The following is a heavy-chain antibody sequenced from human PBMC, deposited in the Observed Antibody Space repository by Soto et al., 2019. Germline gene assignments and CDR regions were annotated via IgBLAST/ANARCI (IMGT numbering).Heavy chain of an antibody. CDR3: AAGEPLNY. V-gene: IGHV3-33*01. CDR2: IWYDGSNK. CDR1: GFTFSNYG. D-gene: IGHD3-10*01. Sequence: QMQLVESGGGVVQPGRSLRLSRAASGFTFSNYGMHWVRQAPGKGLEWVAIIWYDGSNKYYADSVKGRFTISRDNSKNTVYLQMNSLRAEDTAMYYCAAGEPLNYRGQGTLVTVSS. J-gene: IGHJ4*02.